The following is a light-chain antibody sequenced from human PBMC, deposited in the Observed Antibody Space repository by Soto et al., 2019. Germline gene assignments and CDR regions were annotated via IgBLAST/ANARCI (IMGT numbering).Light chain of an antibody. CDR3: QQAISFPLT. J-gene: IGKJ5*01. Sequence: DIQMTQSPSSVSASVGDRVTITCRASQDISSWLAWYQQKPGRAPKLLIYAASTLHSGVPSRFSGSGSGTDFTLTISSLQPEDFATYFCQQAISFPLTFGQGTRLEIK. CDR2: AAS. CDR1: QDISSW. V-gene: IGKV1-12*01.